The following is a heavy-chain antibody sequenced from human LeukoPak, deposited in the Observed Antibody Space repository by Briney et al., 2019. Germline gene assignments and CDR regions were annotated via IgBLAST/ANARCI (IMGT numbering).Heavy chain of an antibody. D-gene: IGHD1/OR15-1a*01. J-gene: IGHJ4*02. Sequence: GGSLRLSCAASGFTFSYYNMNRVRQAPGKGLEWVSSISSSSSHIYYADSVKGRFTISRDNSKNTLYLQMSSLRVEDTAVYFCARGPQGNTTWSFPYWGQGTLVSVSS. V-gene: IGHV3-21*01. CDR2: ISSSSSHI. CDR1: GFTFSYYN. CDR3: ARGPQGNTTWSFPY.